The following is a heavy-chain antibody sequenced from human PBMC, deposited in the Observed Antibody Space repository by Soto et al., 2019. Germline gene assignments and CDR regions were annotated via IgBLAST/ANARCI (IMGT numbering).Heavy chain of an antibody. CDR1: GYTFTGYY. CDR2: INPNSGGT. V-gene: IGHV1-2*04. Sequence: ASVKVSCKASGYTFTGYYMHWVRQAPGQGLEWMGWINPNSGGTNYAQKFQGWVTMTRDTSISTAYMELSRLRSDDTAVYYCARDCPGWYLPCPYGMDVWGQGTTVTVSS. J-gene: IGHJ6*02. CDR3: ARDCPGWYLPCPYGMDV. D-gene: IGHD2-15*01.